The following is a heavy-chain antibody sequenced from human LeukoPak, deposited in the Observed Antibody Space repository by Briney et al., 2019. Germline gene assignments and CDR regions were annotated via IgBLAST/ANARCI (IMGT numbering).Heavy chain of an antibody. J-gene: IGHJ4*02. CDR1: GFTFGGYG. D-gene: IGHD1-14*01. CDR3: TRYNNDRFDY. CDR2: IAYDGSRA. Sequence: GGSLRLSCAGSGFTFGGYGMHWFRQTPGKGLEWVAVIAYDGSRAFYADSVKGRFTHSRDNSKNTMSVQMDDLRAEDTAGYYCTRYNNDRFDYWGQGTLVTVSS. V-gene: IGHV3-33*01.